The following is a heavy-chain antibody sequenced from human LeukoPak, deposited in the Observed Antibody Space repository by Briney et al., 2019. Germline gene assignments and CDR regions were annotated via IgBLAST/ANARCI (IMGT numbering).Heavy chain of an antibody. CDR3: ATYCSGGSCYYYYYGMDV. CDR2: MSGSGGST. CDR1: GFTFSSYA. V-gene: IGHV3-23*01. Sequence: PGGSLRLSCAASGFTFSSYAMSWVRQAPGKGLEWVSAMSGSGGSTYYADSVKGRFTISRDNSKNTLYLQMNSLRAEDTAVYYCATYCSGGSCYYYYYGMDVWGQGTTVTVSS. D-gene: IGHD2-15*01. J-gene: IGHJ6*02.